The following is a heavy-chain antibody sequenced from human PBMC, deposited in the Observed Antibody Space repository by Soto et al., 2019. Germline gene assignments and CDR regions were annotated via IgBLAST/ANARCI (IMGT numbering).Heavy chain of an antibody. V-gene: IGHV1-3*01. CDR2: INAGNGNT. CDR1: GYIFTSYA. J-gene: IGHJ4*02. CDR3: ARVPETHFDY. Sequence: ASVKVSCKASGYIFTSYAMHWVRQAPGQRLEWMGWINAGNGNTKYSQKFQGRVTITRDTSATTAYMELSSLRSEDTAVYYCARVPETHFDYWGQGTLVTAPQ.